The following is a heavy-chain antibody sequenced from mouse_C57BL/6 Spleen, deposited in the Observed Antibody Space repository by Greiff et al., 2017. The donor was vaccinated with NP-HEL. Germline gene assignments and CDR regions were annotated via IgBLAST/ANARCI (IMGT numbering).Heavy chain of an antibody. J-gene: IGHJ2*01. Sequence: QVQLQQPGAELVRPGTSVKLSCKASGYTFTSYWMHWVKQRPGQGLEWIGVIDPSDSYTNYNQKFKGKATLTVDTSSSTAYMQLSSLTSEDSAVYYCARPLYYGDYFDYWGQVTTLTVSS. D-gene: IGHD1-1*01. CDR3: ARPLYYGDYFDY. CDR1: GYTFTSYW. CDR2: IDPSDSYT. V-gene: IGHV1-59*01.